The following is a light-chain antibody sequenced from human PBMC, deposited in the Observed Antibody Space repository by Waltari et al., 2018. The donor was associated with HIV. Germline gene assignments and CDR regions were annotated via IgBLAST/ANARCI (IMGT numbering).Light chain of an antibody. V-gene: IGLV2-8*01. Sequence: QSALTQPLSASGSPGQTVTISCTGTSSDVGCYNYVSWYLQRPGKAPKLVVYEVIKRPSGVPDRFSASKSGNTASLTVSGLQAEDEGDYYCCSYAGWSDSWVFGTGTKVTVL. CDR1: SSDVGCYNY. CDR3: CSYAGWSDSWV. J-gene: IGLJ1*01. CDR2: EVI.